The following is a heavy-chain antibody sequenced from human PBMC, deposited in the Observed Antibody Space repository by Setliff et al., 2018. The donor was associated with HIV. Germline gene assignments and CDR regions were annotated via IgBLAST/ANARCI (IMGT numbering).Heavy chain of an antibody. J-gene: IGHJ4*02. Sequence: GGFLRLSCAASGYTFSSYWMAWVRQCPGKGLEWVANIQQHGSEIHYVASVEGRFTISRDNAKNSLYLQMNSLRAEDTAVYYCANMQWASNAWYSFDYWGQGALVTVSS. CDR2: IQQHGSEI. D-gene: IGHD6-19*01. V-gene: IGHV3-7*05. CDR1: GYTFSSYW. CDR3: ANMQWASNAWYSFDY.